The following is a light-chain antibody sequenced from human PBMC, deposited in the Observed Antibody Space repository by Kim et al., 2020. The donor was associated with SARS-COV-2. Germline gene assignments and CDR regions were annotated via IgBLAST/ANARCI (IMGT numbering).Light chain of an antibody. CDR2: YDS. Sequence: APGKTAGITCGGNNIGSKSVHWYQQKPGQAPVLVIYYDSDRPSGIPERFSGSNSGNTATLTISRVEAGDEADYYCQVWDSSSDHAVFGGGTQLTVL. CDR1: NIGSKS. V-gene: IGLV3-21*04. J-gene: IGLJ7*01. CDR3: QVWDSSSDHAV.